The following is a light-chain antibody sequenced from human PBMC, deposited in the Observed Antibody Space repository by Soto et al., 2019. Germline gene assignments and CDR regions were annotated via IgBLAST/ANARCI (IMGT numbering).Light chain of an antibody. Sequence: QSVLTQPASGSGSPGQSITISCTGTSSDVGGYNYVSWYQQHPGKAPKLMIYDVSNRPSGVSNRFSGSKSGNTASLTISGLQAEDEADYYCSSYTSSSTYVFRTGTKVTVL. J-gene: IGLJ1*01. V-gene: IGLV2-14*01. CDR3: SSYTSSSTYV. CDR2: DVS. CDR1: SSDVGGYNY.